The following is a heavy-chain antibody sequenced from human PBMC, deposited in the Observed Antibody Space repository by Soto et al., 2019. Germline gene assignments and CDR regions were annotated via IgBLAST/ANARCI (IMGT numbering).Heavy chain of an antibody. CDR3: ARVRQIVGYFYYSMDV. CDR1: GYTFTNYG. D-gene: IGHD6-6*01. J-gene: IGHJ6*03. CDR2: ISAYNGDT. V-gene: IGHV1-18*01. Sequence: QVPLLQSGAEVKKPGASVKVSCKASGYTFTNYGITWVRQAPGQGLEWMGWISAYNGDTHYTQRLQGRVTMTTDTSTSTAYMELRGLRSDDTAVNYCARVRQIVGYFYYSMDVWGKGTTVTVSS.